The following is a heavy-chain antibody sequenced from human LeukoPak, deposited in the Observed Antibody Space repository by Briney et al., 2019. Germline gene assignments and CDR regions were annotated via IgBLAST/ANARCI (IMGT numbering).Heavy chain of an antibody. CDR1: GFTFSSYS. D-gene: IGHD6-13*01. V-gene: IGHV3-21*01. Sequence: GGSLRLSCAASGFTFSSYSMNWVRQAPGKGLEWVSSISSSSSYIYYADSVKGRFTISRDNAKNSLYLQMNSLRAEDTAVYYCAREYEAAAGSEYFQHWGQGTLVTVSS. J-gene: IGHJ1*01. CDR2: ISSSSSYI. CDR3: AREYEAAAGSEYFQH.